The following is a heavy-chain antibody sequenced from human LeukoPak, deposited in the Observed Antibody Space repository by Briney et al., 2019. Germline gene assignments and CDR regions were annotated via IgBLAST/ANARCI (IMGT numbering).Heavy chain of an antibody. J-gene: IGHJ4*02. V-gene: IGHV3-21*01. CDR2: ISRSSSYI. CDR3: ARDDTAVAGTTPGDY. Sequence: PGGSLRLSCAASGFTFSSYNMNWVRQAPGKGLEWVSSISRSSSYIYYADSVKGRFTISRDNAKNSQYLQMNSLRVEDTAVYYCARDDTAVAGTTPGDYWGQGTLVTVSS. D-gene: IGHD6-19*01. CDR1: GFTFSSYN.